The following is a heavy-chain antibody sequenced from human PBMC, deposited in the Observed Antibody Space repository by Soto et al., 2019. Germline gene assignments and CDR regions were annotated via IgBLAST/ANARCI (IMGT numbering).Heavy chain of an antibody. CDR1: GFTFSSYG. CDR3: ARDSYDFWSGYGRYYYYGMDV. V-gene: IGHV3-33*01. J-gene: IGHJ6*02. Sequence: QVQLVESGGGVVQPGRSLRLSCAASGFTFSSYGMHWVRQAPGKGLEWVAVIWYDGSNKYYADSVKGRFIISRDNSKNTLYLQMNSLRAEDTAVYYCARDSYDFWSGYGRYYYYGMDVWGQGTTVTVSS. CDR2: IWYDGSNK. D-gene: IGHD3-3*01.